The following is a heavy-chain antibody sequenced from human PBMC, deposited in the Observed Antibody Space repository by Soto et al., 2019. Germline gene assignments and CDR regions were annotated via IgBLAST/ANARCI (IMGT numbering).Heavy chain of an antibody. CDR3: ASFRYLQWIYVDF. D-gene: IGHD3-3*01. Sequence: GESLKISCAASGFTFTRYSMNWVRQAPGKGLEWVSSISSTTNYIYYADSVKGRFTISRDNAKNSLSLQMSSLRSDDTAVYYCASFRYLQWIYVDFWGQGTQVTVSS. CDR2: ISSTTNYI. V-gene: IGHV3-21*01. J-gene: IGHJ4*02. CDR1: GFTFTRYS.